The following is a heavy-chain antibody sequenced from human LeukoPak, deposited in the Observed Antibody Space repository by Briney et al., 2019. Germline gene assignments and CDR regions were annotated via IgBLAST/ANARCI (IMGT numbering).Heavy chain of an antibody. CDR3: ARDNNWNYVR. Sequence: PSETLSLTCTVSGGSISSGSYYWVWIRQPAGKGLEWIGRIYTSGSTNYNPSLKSRVTMSVDTSKNQFSLKLSSVTAADTAVYYCARDNNWNYVRWGQGTLVTVSS. J-gene: IGHJ4*02. D-gene: IGHD1-7*01. V-gene: IGHV4-61*02. CDR2: IYTSGST. CDR1: GGSISSGSYY.